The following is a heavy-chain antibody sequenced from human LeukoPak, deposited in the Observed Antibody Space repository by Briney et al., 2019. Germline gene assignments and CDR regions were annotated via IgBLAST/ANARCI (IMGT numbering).Heavy chain of an antibody. D-gene: IGHD5-24*01. CDR2: IYPGDSDT. J-gene: IGHJ4*02. V-gene: IGHV5-51*01. CDR1: GYTFTSYW. Sequence: GEPLKIPCKGSGYTFTSYWITWVRPMPGKGLEWMGIIYPGDSDTRYSPSFQGQVTISADKSISTAYLQWSSLKASDTAMYYCARGAEMATITLFYWGQGTLATVSS. CDR3: ARGAEMATITLFY.